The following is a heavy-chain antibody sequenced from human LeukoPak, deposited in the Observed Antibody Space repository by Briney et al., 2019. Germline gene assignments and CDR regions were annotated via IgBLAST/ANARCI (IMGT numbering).Heavy chain of an antibody. D-gene: IGHD2-2*01. CDR1: GFTFSSYA. CDR3: AKLASLGYCSSTSCYAFYI. CDR2: ISGSGGST. V-gene: IGHV3-23*01. J-gene: IGHJ3*02. Sequence: GGSLRLSCAASGFTFSSYAMSWVRQAPGKGLEWVSAISGSGGSTYYADSVKGRFTISRDNSKNTLYLQMNSLRAEDTAVYYCAKLASLGYCSSTSCYAFYIWGQGTMVTVSS.